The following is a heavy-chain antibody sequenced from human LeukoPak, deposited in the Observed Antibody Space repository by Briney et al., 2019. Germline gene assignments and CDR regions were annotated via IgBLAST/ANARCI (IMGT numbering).Heavy chain of an antibody. CDR1: GFAFSSYS. CDR2: ISSSSSYI. V-gene: IGHV3-21*01. CDR3: ARYDSSGYYPGNWFDP. D-gene: IGHD3-22*01. Sequence: PGGSLRLSCAASGFAFSSYSMNWVRQAPGKGLEWVSSISSSSSYIYYAGSVKGRFTISRDNAKNSLYLQMNSLRAEDTAVYYCARYDSSGYYPGNWFDPWGQGTLVTVSS. J-gene: IGHJ5*02.